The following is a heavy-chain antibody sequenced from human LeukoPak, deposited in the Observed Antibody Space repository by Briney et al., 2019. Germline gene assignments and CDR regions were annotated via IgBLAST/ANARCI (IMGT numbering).Heavy chain of an antibody. V-gene: IGHV3-66*01. J-gene: IGHJ4*03. CDR2: IYSDSGGST. CDR1: GFTVSSNY. CDR3: ARGFTHDYGDYFDY. Sequence: GGSLRLSCAASGFTVSSNYMSWVRQAPGKGLEWVSVIYSDSGGSTYYADSVKGRFTMSRDNSKNTLYLHMNSLRAEDTAVYYCARGFTHDYGDYFDYWGQGTTVTVSS. D-gene: IGHD4-17*01.